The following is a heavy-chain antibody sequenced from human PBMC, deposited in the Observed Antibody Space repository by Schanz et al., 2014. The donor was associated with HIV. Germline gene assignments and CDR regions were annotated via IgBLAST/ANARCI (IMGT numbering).Heavy chain of an antibody. Sequence: QVQVVESGGGVVQPGTSLRLSCEGSGFTFQNYGIHWVRQAPGKGLEWVASTSYDGNNLYYEDSVKGRFTISRDNSKDTVFLQMDKMRVEDTTVYYCAKEYSPSWGRQHYAMDVWGQGTTVIVSS. CDR2: TSYDGNNL. D-gene: IGHD1-26*01. CDR1: GFTFQNYG. J-gene: IGHJ6*02. CDR3: AKEYSPSWGRQHYAMDV. V-gene: IGHV3-30*18.